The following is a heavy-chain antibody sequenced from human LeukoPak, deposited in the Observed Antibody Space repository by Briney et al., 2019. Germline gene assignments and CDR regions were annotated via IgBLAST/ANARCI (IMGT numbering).Heavy chain of an antibody. CDR1: GGSISSSNW. D-gene: IGHD5-18*01. V-gene: IGHV4-4*02. CDR2: IYHSGST. J-gene: IGHJ4*02. Sequence: PSETLSLTCAVSGGSISSSNWWSWVRQPPGKGLEWIGEIYHSGSTNYNPSLKSRVTISVDKSKNQFSLKLSSVTAADTAVYYCARGEDVTAMAYFDYWGQGTLVTVSS. CDR3: ARGEDVTAMAYFDY.